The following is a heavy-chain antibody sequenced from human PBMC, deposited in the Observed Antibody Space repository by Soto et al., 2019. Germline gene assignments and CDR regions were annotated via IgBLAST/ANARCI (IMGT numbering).Heavy chain of an antibody. V-gene: IGHV6-1*01. CDR1: GDSVSSNSAA. D-gene: IGHD2-2*01. Sequence: SQTLSLTCAISGDSVSSNSAAWNWIRQSPSRGLEWLGRTYYRSKWYNDYAVSVKSRITINPDTSKNQFSLQLNSVTPEDTAVYYCARVPDLDYCSRTSCLYYFDYWGQGALVTVSS. CDR2: TYYRSKWYN. J-gene: IGHJ4*02. CDR3: ARVPDLDYCSRTSCLYYFDY.